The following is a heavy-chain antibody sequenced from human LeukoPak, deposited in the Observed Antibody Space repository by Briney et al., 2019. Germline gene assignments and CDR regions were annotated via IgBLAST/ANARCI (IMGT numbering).Heavy chain of an antibody. CDR1: GFTFSNFA. D-gene: IGHD5-18*01. J-gene: IGHJ4*02. Sequence: GGSLRLSCAVSGFTFSNFAMNWVRQAPGKGLEWVSSISSSSSYIYYADSVKGRFTISRDNAKNSLYLQMNSLRAEDTAVYYCARDRGYFYWGQGTLVTVSS. CDR2: ISSSSSYI. V-gene: IGHV3-21*01. CDR3: ARDRGYFY.